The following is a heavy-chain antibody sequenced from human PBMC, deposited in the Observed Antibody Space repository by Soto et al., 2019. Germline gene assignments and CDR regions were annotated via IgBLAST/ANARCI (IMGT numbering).Heavy chain of an antibody. CDR2: IHHSGSI. V-gene: IGHV4-30-4*08. Sequence: SETLSLTCSFSGCSIGGHSRCCGWNRQSPGRGLEWIGNIHHSGSILYNPSLKSRVTISVDTSKNQFSLHLSSVTAADTAVYFCAREDDGGDTLDVWGQGTTVTGSS. CDR1: GCSIGGHSRC. J-gene: IGHJ6*02. CDR3: AREDDGGDTLDV. D-gene: IGHD2-21*02.